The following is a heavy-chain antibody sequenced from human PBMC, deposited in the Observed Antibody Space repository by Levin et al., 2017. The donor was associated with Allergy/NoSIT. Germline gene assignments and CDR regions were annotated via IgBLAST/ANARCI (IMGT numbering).Heavy chain of an antibody. Sequence: GESLKISCAASGFTFSNYWMHWVRQVPGSGLVWVSRIRGDGGETNSADSVKGRFTISRNNAENTLYLQMNSLRAEDPAVYHCARGGVVGGRRASFLDYWGQGILVTVSS. CDR3: ARGGVVGGRRASFLDY. CDR2: IRGDGGET. CDR1: GFTFSNYW. J-gene: IGHJ4*02. V-gene: IGHV3-74*01. D-gene: IGHD1-26*01.